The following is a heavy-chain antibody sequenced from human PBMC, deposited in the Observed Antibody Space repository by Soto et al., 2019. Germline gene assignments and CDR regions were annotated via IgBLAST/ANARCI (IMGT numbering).Heavy chain of an antibody. Sequence: QVQLQQWGAGLLKPSETLSLTCAVYGGSFSGYYRSWIRQPPGKGLEWIGEINHSGSTNYNPSLKSRVTISVDTSKNQFSLKLSSVTAADTAVYYCARGGWKYGDYFDYWGQGTLVTVSS. CDR3: ARGGWKYGDYFDY. CDR1: GGSFSGYY. V-gene: IGHV4-34*01. D-gene: IGHD4-17*01. J-gene: IGHJ4*02. CDR2: INHSGST.